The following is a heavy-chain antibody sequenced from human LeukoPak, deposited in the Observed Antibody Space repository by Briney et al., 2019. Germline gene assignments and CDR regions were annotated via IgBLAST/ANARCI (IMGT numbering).Heavy chain of an antibody. Sequence: KSSETLSLTCTVSGGSISSTYCYWGWIRQPPGKGLEWIGSIYFSGSTYYNPSLKSRVTISVDTSKNQFSLKVSSVTAADTAVYYCARHDSGYSYGFDYWGQGTLVTVSS. D-gene: IGHD5-18*01. V-gene: IGHV4-39*01. CDR3: ARHDSGYSYGFDY. CDR1: GGSISSTYCY. J-gene: IGHJ4*02. CDR2: IYFSGST.